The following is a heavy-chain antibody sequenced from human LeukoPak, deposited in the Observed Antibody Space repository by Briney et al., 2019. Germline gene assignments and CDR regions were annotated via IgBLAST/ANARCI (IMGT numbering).Heavy chain of an antibody. CDR2: ISYDGSNK. D-gene: IGHD4-17*01. Sequence: PGGSLRLSCAASGFTFSSYAMHWVRQAPGKGLEWVAVISYDGSNKYYADSVKGRFTISRDNSKNTLYLQMNSLRAEDTAVYYCAKDSPYGDYAFDYWGQGTLVTVSS. CDR1: GFTFSSYA. CDR3: AKDSPYGDYAFDY. V-gene: IGHV3-30-3*01. J-gene: IGHJ4*02.